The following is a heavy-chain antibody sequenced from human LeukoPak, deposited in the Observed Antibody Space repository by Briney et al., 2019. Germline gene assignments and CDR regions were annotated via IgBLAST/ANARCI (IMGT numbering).Heavy chain of an antibody. V-gene: IGHV3-30*03. CDR2: ISYDGSNK. J-gene: IGHJ4*02. Sequence: GGSLRLSCAASGFTFSSYGMHWVRQAPGKGLEWVAVISYDGSNKYYADSVKGRFTISRDNSKNTLYLQMNSLRAEDTAVYYCARSYHDYYDSSGYSVGYWGQGTLVTVSS. D-gene: IGHD3-22*01. CDR3: ARSYHDYYDSSGYSVGY. CDR1: GFTFSSYG.